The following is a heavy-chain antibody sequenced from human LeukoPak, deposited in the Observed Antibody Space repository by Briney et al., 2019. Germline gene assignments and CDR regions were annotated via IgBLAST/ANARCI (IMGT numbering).Heavy chain of an antibody. CDR3: ARTVVPAADNWFDP. D-gene: IGHD2-2*01. CDR1: GYTFTGYY. Sequence: SVKVSCKASGYTFTGYYMHWVRQAPGQGLEWMGWINPNSGGTNYAQKFQGRVTMTRGTSISTAYMELSRLRSDDTAVYYCARTVVPAADNWFDPWGQGTLVTVSS. J-gene: IGHJ5*02. V-gene: IGHV1-2*02. CDR2: INPNSGGT.